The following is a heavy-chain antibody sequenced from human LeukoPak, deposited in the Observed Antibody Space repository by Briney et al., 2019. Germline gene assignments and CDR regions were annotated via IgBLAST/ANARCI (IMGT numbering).Heavy chain of an antibody. CDR2: IYHSGST. Sequence: PSETLSLTCTVSGGSISSSSYYWGWIRQPPGKGLEWIGYIYHSGSTYYNPSLKSRVTISVDRSKNQFSLKLSSVTAADTAVYYCARGIIDVAPLYYFDYWGQGTLVTVSS. V-gene: IGHV4-30-2*01. J-gene: IGHJ4*02. D-gene: IGHD5-12*01. CDR3: ARGIIDVAPLYYFDY. CDR1: GGSISSSSYY.